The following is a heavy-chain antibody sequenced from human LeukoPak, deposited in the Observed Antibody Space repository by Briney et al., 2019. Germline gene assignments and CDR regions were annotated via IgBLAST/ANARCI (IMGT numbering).Heavy chain of an antibody. J-gene: IGHJ4*02. V-gene: IGHV3-53*01. CDR2: IYTGGST. CDR3: ANGRYSSGWSY. Sequence: QAGGSLRLSCAASAFCVSSNYMSWVRQAPGKGLEWVSFIYTGGSTYYADSVRGRFTISRDNSKNTLYLQMNSLRAEDTAVYYCANGRYSSGWSYWGQGTLVTVSS. D-gene: IGHD6-19*01. CDR1: AFCVSSNY.